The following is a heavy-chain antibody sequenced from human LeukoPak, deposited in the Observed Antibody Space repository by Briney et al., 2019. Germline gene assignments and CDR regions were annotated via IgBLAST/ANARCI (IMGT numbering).Heavy chain of an antibody. J-gene: IGHJ5*02. CDR3: ARGKAGWFDP. V-gene: IGHV4-4*02. CDR2: IYHSRSN. CDR1: GDSISSTNW. Sequence: SGTLSLTCAVSGDSISSTNWWSWARQPPGKGRAWAGEIYHSRSNNYNAALKRPVPIAVDNSKSQFSLTVASVTAADPPPHSCARGKAGWFDPWGQGALVTASS.